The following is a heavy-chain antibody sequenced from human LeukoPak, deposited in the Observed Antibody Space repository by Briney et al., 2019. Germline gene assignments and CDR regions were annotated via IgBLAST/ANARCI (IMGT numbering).Heavy chain of an antibody. D-gene: IGHD6-13*01. J-gene: IGHJ6*02. Sequence: SETLSLTCTVSGVSISSYYWTWIRQPPGKGLEWIGYIYYSGSTNYDPSLKSRVTMSVDTSKNQFSLKLSSVTAADTAVYYCASALIAASGTAYGMDVWGQGTTVTVSS. CDR2: IYYSGST. CDR3: ASALIAASGTAYGMDV. V-gene: IGHV4-59*01. CDR1: GVSISSYY.